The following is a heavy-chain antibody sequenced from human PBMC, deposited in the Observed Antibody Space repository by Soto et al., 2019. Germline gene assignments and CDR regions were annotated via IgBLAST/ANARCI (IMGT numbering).Heavy chain of an antibody. CDR1: GCTFSNAF. Sequence: GGSLRLSCAASGCTFSNAFMSCFRHAPGKGLEWVGRIKSKTDGGTTDYAAPVKGRFTISRDDSKNTLYLQMNSLKTEDTAVYYCTTGGRGRNYFDYWGQGTLVTVSS. CDR3: TTGGRGRNYFDY. CDR2: IKSKTDGGTT. D-gene: IGHD3-16*01. V-gene: IGHV3-15*01. J-gene: IGHJ4*02.